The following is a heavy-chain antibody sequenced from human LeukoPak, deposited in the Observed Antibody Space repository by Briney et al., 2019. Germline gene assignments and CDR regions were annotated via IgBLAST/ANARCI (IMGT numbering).Heavy chain of an antibody. Sequence: EASVKVSCKASGYTFTSYDINWVRQATGQGLEWMGWMNPNSGNTGYAQKFQGRVTMTRNTSISTAYMELSSLRSEDTAVYYCARPPPAASRKATDVPWGQGTLVTVSS. CDR1: GYTFTSYD. CDR2: MNPNSGNT. D-gene: IGHD6-13*01. CDR3: ARPPPAASRKATDVP. J-gene: IGHJ5*02. V-gene: IGHV1-8*01.